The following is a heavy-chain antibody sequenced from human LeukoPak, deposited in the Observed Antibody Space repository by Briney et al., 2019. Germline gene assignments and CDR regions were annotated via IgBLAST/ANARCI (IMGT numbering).Heavy chain of an antibody. J-gene: IGHJ6*02. V-gene: IGHV4-39*01. D-gene: IGHD3-10*01. CDR1: AGSISSYY. CDR2: ISDSGST. CDR3: ARQDIWFGELVV. Sequence: PSETLSLTCTVSAGSISSYYWGWLRQPPGKGLEWIGTISDSGSTYYSPSLKSRVTISVDTSKNQFSLKLRFVTAADTAVYYCARQDIWFGELVVWGQGTPVTVSS.